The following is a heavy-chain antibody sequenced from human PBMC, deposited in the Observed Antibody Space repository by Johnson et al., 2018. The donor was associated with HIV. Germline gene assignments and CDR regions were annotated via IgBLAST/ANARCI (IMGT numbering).Heavy chain of an antibody. V-gene: IGHV3-53*01. J-gene: IGHJ3*02. D-gene: IGHD1-26*01. Sequence: QLVESGGGLIQPGGSLRLSCAASGFTVSSNYISWVRQAPGKGLEWVSVIYSGGSTYYPDPVKGRFTISRDNSKNTLYLQMNSLRAEDTAVYYCASLGGSYSLDIWGQGTMVTVSS. CDR1: GFTVSSNY. CDR2: IYSGGST. CDR3: ASLGGSYSLDI.